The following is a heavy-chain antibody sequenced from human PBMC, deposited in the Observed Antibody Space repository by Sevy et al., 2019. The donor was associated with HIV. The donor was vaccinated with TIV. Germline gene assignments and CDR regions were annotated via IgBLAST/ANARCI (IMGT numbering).Heavy chain of an antibody. J-gene: IGHJ3*02. V-gene: IGHV3-53*01. Sequence: GGSLRLSCAASGFTVSSVYMSWVRQAPGKGLEWVSLIYDAGSTYFVDSVEGRFTISRDDSKNTLYLQMNSLRAEDTAVYFCARESGYSSSPGAFDIWGQGTMVTVSS. CDR1: GFTVSSVY. D-gene: IGHD6-19*01. CDR3: ARESGYSSSPGAFDI. CDR2: IYDAGST.